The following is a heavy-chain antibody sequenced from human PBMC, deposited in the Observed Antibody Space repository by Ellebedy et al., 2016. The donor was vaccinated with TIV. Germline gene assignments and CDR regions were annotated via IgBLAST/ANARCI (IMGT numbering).Heavy chain of an antibody. CDR1: GLTFSSYW. CDR3: ARGSGYCSSTSCSGGSD. J-gene: IGHJ4*02. V-gene: IGHV3-7*03. D-gene: IGHD2-2*01. CDR2: IEQDGSDK. Sequence: GESLKISCVDSGLTFSSYWMSWVRQAPGRGLEWLANIEQDGSDKNYVDSVKGRFTISRDNAKKSLYLQMDSLRAEDTAVYYCARGSGYCSSTSCSGGSDWGQGTPVTVSS.